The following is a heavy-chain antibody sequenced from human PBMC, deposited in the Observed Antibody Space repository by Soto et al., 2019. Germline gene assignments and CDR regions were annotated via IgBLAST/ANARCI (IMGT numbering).Heavy chain of an antibody. CDR3: AKDRGELLTLDY. CDR2: ISYDGSNK. CDR1: GFTFSSYG. D-gene: IGHD1-26*01. Sequence: QVQLVESGGGVVQPGRSLRLSCAASGFTFSSYGMHWVRQAPGKGLEWVAVISYDGSNKYYADSVKGRFTISRDNSKNTLYLQMNSLRAEDTAVYYCAKDRGELLTLDYWGQGTLVTVSS. J-gene: IGHJ4*02. V-gene: IGHV3-30*18.